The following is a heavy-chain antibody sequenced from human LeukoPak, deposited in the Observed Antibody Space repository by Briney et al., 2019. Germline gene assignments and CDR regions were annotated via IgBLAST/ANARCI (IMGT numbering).Heavy chain of an antibody. V-gene: IGHV4-34*01. J-gene: IGHJ6*02. D-gene: IGHD6-6*01. CDR3: ARLIAARPDLYYYYGMDV. CDR1: GGSFSGYY. CDR2: INHSGST. Sequence: PSETLSLTCAVYGGSFSGYYWSWIRQPPGKGLEWIGEINHSGSTNYNPSLKSRVTISVDTSKNQFSLKLSSVIAADTAVYYCARLIAARPDLYYYYGMDVWGQGTTVTVSS.